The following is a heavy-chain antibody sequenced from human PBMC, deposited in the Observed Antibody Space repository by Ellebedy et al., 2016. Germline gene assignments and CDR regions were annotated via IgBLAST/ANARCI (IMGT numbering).Heavy chain of an antibody. CDR1: GFTFSSYS. V-gene: IGHV3-21*01. Sequence: GESLKISCAASGFTFSSYSMNWVRQAPGKGLEWVSSISSSSSYIYYADSVKGRFTISGDNAKNSLYLQMNSLRAEDTAVYYCARDPGTQGGWGQGTLVTVSS. CDR2: ISSSSSYI. D-gene: IGHD1-1*01. J-gene: IGHJ4*02. CDR3: ARDPGTQGG.